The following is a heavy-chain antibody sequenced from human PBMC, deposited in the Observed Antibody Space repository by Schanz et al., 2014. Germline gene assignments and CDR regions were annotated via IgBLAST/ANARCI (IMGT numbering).Heavy chain of an antibody. D-gene: IGHD3-10*01. CDR3: ARRALVREVRNGYFDY. CDR1: GGPFSDYY. CDR2: IDHRGSA. Sequence: QVQLQHWGAGLLKPSETLSLTCAVSGGPFSDYYWSWIRQPPGKGPEWIGEIDHRGSANYNPSLKTRISMSVATSNTQFSLRLPSVTAADTAVYFCARRALVREVRNGYFDYWGQGTLVTVSS. V-gene: IGHV4-34*01. J-gene: IGHJ4*02.